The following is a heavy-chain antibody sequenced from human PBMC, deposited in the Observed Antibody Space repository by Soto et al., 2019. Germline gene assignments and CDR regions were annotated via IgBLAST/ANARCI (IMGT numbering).Heavy chain of an antibody. CDR1: GVSINNDVFY. CDR2: IYYSGST. V-gene: IGHV4-31*03. Sequence: NPSETLSLTCTVSGVSINNDVFYWTWIRQLPGKGLEWIGYIYYSGSTFYNPSLKSRATISIDTSKNQSSLNLSSVSAADTAVYYCARDVSLNYGLDVWGRGTTVTVS. J-gene: IGHJ6*02. CDR3: ARDVSLNYGLDV.